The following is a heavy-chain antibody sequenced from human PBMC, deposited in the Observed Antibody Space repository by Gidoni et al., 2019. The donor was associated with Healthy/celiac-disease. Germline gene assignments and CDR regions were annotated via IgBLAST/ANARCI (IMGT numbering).Heavy chain of an antibody. D-gene: IGHD5-18*01. CDR1: GVTFSSYS. J-gene: IGHJ6*02. V-gene: IGHV1-69*01. CDR2: IIPIFGTA. Sequence: VQSQVPLVQYGAAVTVSCKASGVTFSSYSISWVRQAPGQGLEWMGGIIPIFGTANYAQKFQGRVTITADESTSTAYMELSSLRSEDTAVYYCATLLHPGDTAMAYGMDVWGQGTTVTVSS. CDR3: ATLLHPGDTAMAYGMDV.